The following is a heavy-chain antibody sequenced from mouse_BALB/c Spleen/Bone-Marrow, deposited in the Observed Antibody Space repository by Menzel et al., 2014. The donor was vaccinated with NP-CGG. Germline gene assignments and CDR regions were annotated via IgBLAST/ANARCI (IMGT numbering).Heavy chain of an antibody. V-gene: IGHV2-9*02. CDR2: IWAGGST. D-gene: IGHD2-14*01. CDR3: FSCYRYSVYANDY. CDR1: GSSLTSYG. Sequence: QVQLKDSGPGLVSPSPSLSITCTVSGSSLTSYGVHRVRQPPGKGMEWLGVIWAGGSTNYISDLMSRLSITKHNSKSQVFLKMNHQQTDDTAVYYCFSCYRYSVYANDYWGQGASVTVSS. J-gene: IGHJ4*01.